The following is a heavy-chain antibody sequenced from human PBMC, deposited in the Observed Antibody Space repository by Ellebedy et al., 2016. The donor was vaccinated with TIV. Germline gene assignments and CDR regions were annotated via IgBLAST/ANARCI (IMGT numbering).Heavy chain of an antibody. D-gene: IGHD5-12*01. V-gene: IGHV1-46*01. J-gene: IGHJ4*02. Sequence: AASVKVSCKASGYTFTSYYMHWVRQPPGQGLEWMGIINPSGGSTSYAQKFQGRVTMTRDTSISTAYMELSRLRSDDTAVYYCARGRRATMTDYWGQGTLVTVSS. CDR2: INPSGGST. CDR3: ARGRRATMTDY. CDR1: GYTFTSYY.